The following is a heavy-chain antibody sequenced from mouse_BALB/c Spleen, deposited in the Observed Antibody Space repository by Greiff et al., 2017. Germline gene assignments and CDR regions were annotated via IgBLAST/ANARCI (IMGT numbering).Heavy chain of an antibody. CDR3: ATNYGGRDDYAMDY. CDR1: GFSLTSYC. Sequence: QVQLQESGPGLVEPSQSLSISCTASGFSLTSYCVHWVRQPPGKGLEWLGVIWAGGSTNYNSAIMSRLSISKDNSNSQVFLKMNSLQTDDTATYYCATNYGGRDDYAMDYWGQGTSVTVSA. V-gene: IGHV2-9*02. CDR2: IWAGGST. D-gene: IGHD1-1*02. J-gene: IGHJ4*01.